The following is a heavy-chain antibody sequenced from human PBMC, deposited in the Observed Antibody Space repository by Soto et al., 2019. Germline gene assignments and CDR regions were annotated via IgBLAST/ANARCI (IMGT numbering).Heavy chain of an antibody. D-gene: IGHD2-15*01. J-gene: IGHJ5*02. V-gene: IGHV3-11*06. CDR1: GFTFSDYY. Sequence: QVQLVESGGGLVTPGGSLRLSCASSGFTFSDYYMSWIRQAPGKGLEWLSYISPGSRYPAYADSVKGRFTISRDNARRSLSLQMNSLTVDDTAFYYCVRGGGGGLFDPWGQGSMVTVSS. CDR2: ISPGSRYP. CDR3: VRGGGGGLFDP.